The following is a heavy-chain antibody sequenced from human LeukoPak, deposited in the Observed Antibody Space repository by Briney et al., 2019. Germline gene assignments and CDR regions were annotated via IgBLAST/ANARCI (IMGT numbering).Heavy chain of an antibody. D-gene: IGHD4-23*01. CDR2: IYYSGNT. Sequence: KTSETLSLTCTVSGDSIGSSSYYWGWIRQPPGKGLEWIGSIYYSGNTYYNPSLKSRVTISVDTSKNEFSLKLSSVTAADTAVYYCARHSLTPRGFDYWGQGTLVTVSS. J-gene: IGHJ4*02. CDR1: GDSIGSSSYY. V-gene: IGHV4-39*01. CDR3: ARHSLTPRGFDY.